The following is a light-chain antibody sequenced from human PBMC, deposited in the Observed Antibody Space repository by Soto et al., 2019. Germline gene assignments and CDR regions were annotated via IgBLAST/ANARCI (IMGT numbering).Light chain of an antibody. CDR1: QTISSW. CDR2: KAS. J-gene: IGKJ1*01. V-gene: IGKV1-5*03. CDR3: QHYNSYSEA. Sequence: EIQMTQSPSTLSGSVGDRVTITCRGSQTISSWLAWYQQKPGKAPKLLIYKASTLKSGVPSRFSGSGSGTEFTLTISSLHPDDFATYYCQHYNSYSEAFGQGTKVDI.